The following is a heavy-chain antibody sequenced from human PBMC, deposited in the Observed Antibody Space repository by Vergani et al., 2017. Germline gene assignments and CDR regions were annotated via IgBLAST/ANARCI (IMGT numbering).Heavy chain of an antibody. V-gene: IGHV3-23*01. D-gene: IGHD3-3*01. CDR1: GFTFSSYA. CDR2: ISGSGGST. CDR3: AKLSYXDFWSGYPYYYYYYMDV. Sequence: EVQLLESGGGLLQPGGSLRLSCAASGFTFSSYAMSWVRQAPGKGLEWVSAISGSGGSTYYADSVKGRFTISRDNSKNTLYLQMNSLRAEDTAVYYCAKLSYXDFWSGYPYYYYYYMDVWGKGTTVTVSS. J-gene: IGHJ6*03.